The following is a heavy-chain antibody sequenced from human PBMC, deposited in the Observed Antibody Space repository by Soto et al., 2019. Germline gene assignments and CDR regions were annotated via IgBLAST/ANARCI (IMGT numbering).Heavy chain of an antibody. CDR1: GYTFTSYG. Sequence: QVQLVQSGAEVKKPGASVKVSCKASGYTFTSYGLSWVRQAPGQGLEWMGWINGYTGTTNYAQKVQGRDTMTTDTTTNTAYVDQWTPISDNPAVDFWARSWGTWKGGIAVLGQVTT. CDR3: ARSWGTWKGGIAV. CDR2: INGYTGTT. D-gene: IGHD3-16*01. V-gene: IGHV1-18*01. J-gene: IGHJ6*02.